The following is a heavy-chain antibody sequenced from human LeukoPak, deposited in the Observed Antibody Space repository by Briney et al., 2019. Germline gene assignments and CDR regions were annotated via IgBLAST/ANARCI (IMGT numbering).Heavy chain of an antibody. CDR1: GFTVSSNY. J-gene: IGHJ4*02. Sequence: GGSLRLSCAASGFTVSSNYMSWVRQAPGKGLEWVSVIYSGGSTYYADSVKGRFTISRDNSKNTLYLQMNSLRAEDTAVYYCSRDRQYYFDYRGQGTLVTVSS. CDR3: SRDRQYYFDY. D-gene: IGHD6-19*01. V-gene: IGHV3-53*01. CDR2: IYSGGST.